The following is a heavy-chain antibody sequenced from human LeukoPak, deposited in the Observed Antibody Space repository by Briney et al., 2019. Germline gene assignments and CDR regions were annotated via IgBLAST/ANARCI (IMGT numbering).Heavy chain of an antibody. CDR3: AGQSKWGDSSSPYRPFDH. CDR1: GGSISSYY. V-gene: IGHV4-59*08. CDR2: IYYSGST. Sequence: SETLSLTCTVSGGSISSYYWSWIRQPPGKGLEWIGYIYYSGSTNYNPSLKSRVTISLDTSKNQFSLNLSSVTAADTAVYYCAGQSKWGDSSSPYRPFDHWGQGTLVTVSS. D-gene: IGHD6-13*01. J-gene: IGHJ4*02.